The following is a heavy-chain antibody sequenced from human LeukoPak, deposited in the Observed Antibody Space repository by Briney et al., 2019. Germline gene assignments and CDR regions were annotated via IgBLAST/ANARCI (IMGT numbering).Heavy chain of an antibody. V-gene: IGHV1-69*02. CDR1: GGTFSSYT. Sequence: SVKVSRKASGGTFSSYTISWVRQAPGQGLEWMGRIIPILGIANYAQKFQGRVTITADKSTSTAYMELSSLRSEDTAVYYCARLSDSSGYYYLQDFDYWGQGTLVTVSS. CDR3: ARLSDSSGYYYLQDFDY. J-gene: IGHJ4*02. CDR2: IIPILGIA. D-gene: IGHD3-22*01.